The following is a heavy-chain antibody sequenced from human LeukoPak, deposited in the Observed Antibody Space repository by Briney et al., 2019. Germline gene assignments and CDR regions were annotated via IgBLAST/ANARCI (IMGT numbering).Heavy chain of an antibody. V-gene: IGHV1-2*02. CDR2: INPNSGGI. CDR1: GYTFSDYY. Sequence: ASVKVSCKASGYTFSDYYMHWVRQAPGQALEWMGWINPNSGGINYAQRFQGSVTMTRDTSLGTAYMELSRLRSDDTAVYYCARDRSTMVRGENFAFDIGGQGTMVTVSS. CDR3: ARDRSTMVRGENFAFDI. D-gene: IGHD3-10*01. J-gene: IGHJ3*02.